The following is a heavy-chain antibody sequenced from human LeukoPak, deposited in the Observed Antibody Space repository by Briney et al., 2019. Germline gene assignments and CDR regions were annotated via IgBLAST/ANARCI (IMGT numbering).Heavy chain of an antibody. CDR2: INPNSGGI. Sequence: ASVKVSCKASGYTFTGYYMHWVRQAPGQGLEWMGWINPNSGGINYAQKFQGRVTMTRDTSISTAYMELSRLRSDDTAVYYCARGITIFGVVLLDYYYGMDVWGQGTTVTVYS. D-gene: IGHD3-3*01. J-gene: IGHJ6*02. CDR1: GYTFTGYY. V-gene: IGHV1-2*02. CDR3: ARGITIFGVVLLDYYYGMDV.